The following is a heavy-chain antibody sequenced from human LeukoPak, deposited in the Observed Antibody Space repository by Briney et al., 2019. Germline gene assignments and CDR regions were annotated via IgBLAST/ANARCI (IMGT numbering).Heavy chain of an antibody. V-gene: IGHV4-4*07. CDR1: GGSISSYY. CDR2: VYASGTT. D-gene: IGHD4-23*01. CDR3: ARTANDYGGNPFDY. Sequence: KPSETLSLTCSVSGGSISSYYWSWIRQPAGKGLEWIGRVYASGTTNYNPSLKSRVAMSVDTSKNQFSLKLSSVTAADTAVYYCARTANDYGGNPFDYWGQGTLVTVSS. J-gene: IGHJ4*02.